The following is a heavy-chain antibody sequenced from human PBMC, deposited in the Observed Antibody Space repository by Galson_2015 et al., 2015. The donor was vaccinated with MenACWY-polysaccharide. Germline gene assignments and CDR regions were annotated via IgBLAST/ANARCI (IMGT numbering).Heavy chain of an antibody. J-gene: IGHJ4*01. CDR1: GFTFSSYG. CDR2: MRYDGRDK. CDR3: ATERPAAASEGAY. Sequence: SLRLSCAASGFTFSSYGMHWVRQAPGKGLEWVAVMRYDGRDKYYADSVKGRFTLSRDNSKNTLYLQMDSLRAEDTAVYYCATERPAAASEGAYW. D-gene: IGHD6-25*01. V-gene: IGHV3-30*02.